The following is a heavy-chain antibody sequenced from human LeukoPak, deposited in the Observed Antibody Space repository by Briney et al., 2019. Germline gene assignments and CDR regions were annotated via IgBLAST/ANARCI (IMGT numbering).Heavy chain of an antibody. CDR1: GGSISSGSYY. V-gene: IGHV4-31*03. J-gene: IGHJ4*02. Sequence: SETLSLTCTVSGGSISSGSYYWSWIRQHPGKGLEWTGYIYYSGSTYYNPSLKSRVTISVDTSKNQFSLKLSSVTAADTAVYYCARGLRLYSGYDFLRYWGQGTLVTVSS. CDR3: ARGLRLYSGYDFLRY. D-gene: IGHD5-12*01. CDR2: IYYSGST.